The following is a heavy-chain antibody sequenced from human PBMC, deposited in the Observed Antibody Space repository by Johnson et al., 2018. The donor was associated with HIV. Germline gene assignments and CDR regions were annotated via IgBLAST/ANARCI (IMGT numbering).Heavy chain of an antibody. CDR1: GFTFSSYW. CDR2: ISSSGSPI. D-gene: IGHD1-20*01. Sequence: VQLVESGGGLVQRGGSLRLSCAASGFTFSSYWMSWVRQAPGKGLEWVSHISSSGSPINYADSVKGRFSISRDSAKNSLYLQMNSLRAEDTAVYYCAKGGYNWKFDAFDIWGQGTMVTVSS. CDR3: AKGGYNWKFDAFDI. V-gene: IGHV3-48*04. J-gene: IGHJ3*02.